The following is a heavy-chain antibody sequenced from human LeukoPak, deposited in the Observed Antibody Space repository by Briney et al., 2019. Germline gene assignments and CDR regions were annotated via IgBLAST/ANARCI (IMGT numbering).Heavy chain of an antibody. CDR1: GFTFGDYA. D-gene: IGHD1-1*01. J-gene: IGHJ4*02. V-gene: IGHV3-49*03. CDR3: TRDVSGTNSLFFDY. Sequence: TGGSLRLSCTASGFTFGDYAMSWFRQAPGKGLEWVGFIRSKAYGGTTEYAASVKGRFTISRDDSKSIAYLQMNSLKTEDTAVYYCTRDVSGTNSLFFDYWGQGTLVTVSS. CDR2: IRSKAYGGTT.